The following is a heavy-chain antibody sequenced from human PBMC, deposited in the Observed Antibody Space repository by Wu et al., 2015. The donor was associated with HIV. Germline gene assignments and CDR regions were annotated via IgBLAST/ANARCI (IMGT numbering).Heavy chain of an antibody. CDR2: INPSGGAT. CDR3: ARDATPITTEFDY. J-gene: IGHJ4*02. CDR1: GYTFTNYY. Sequence: QVQLVQSGAEVKXPGASVKVSCVTYGYTFTNYYIHWVRQAPGHGLEWMAWINPSGGATIYAEAFEGRVTVTTDTSMKTVYTELESLTSGDTAMYFCARDATPITTEFDYWGQGTLITVSS. D-gene: IGHD4-11*01. V-gene: IGHV1-2*02.